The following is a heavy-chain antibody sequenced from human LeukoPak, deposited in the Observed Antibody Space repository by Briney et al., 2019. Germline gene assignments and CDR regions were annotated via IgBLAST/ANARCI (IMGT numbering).Heavy chain of an antibody. V-gene: IGHV4-61*08. CDR2: IYYSGST. CDR3: ARWGGSWRSFDY. Sequence: SETLSLTCTVSGASVSSGGYYWSWLRQPPGKGLEWIGYIYYSGSTNYNPSLKSRVTISVDTSKNQFSLKVSSVTAADTAVYYCARWGGSWRSFDYWGQGTLVTVFS. J-gene: IGHJ4*02. CDR1: GASVSSGGYY. D-gene: IGHD3-3*01.